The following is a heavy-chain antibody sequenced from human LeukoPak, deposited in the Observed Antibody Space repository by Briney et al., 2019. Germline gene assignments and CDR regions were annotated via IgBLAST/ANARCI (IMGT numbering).Heavy chain of an antibody. CDR1: GGTFSSHA. J-gene: IGHJ4*02. V-gene: IGHV1-69*05. Sequence: ASVKVSCKASGGTFSSHAITWVLQAPGQGLEWMGGINPIYHIPTYAQIFQGRVTITKDESTSTASMDLSSLTSEDTAVYYCARGRTTGEFDYWGQGTLVTVSS. D-gene: IGHD4-11*01. CDR3: ARGRTTGEFDY. CDR2: INPIYHIP.